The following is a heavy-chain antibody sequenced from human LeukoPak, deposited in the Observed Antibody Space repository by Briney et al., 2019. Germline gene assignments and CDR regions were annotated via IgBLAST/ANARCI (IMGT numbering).Heavy chain of an antibody. J-gene: IGHJ4*02. D-gene: IGHD2-8*01. CDR3: ALLMMYAIDFDY. Sequence: PGGSLRLSCAASGFTFSSYSMNWVRQAPGKGLEWVSTINSSGGSTYYADSLKGRFTISRDISKNTLYLQMNSLRAEDTAIYYCALLMMYAIDFDYWGQGTLVTVSS. CDR1: GFTFSSYS. V-gene: IGHV3-23*01. CDR2: INSSGGST.